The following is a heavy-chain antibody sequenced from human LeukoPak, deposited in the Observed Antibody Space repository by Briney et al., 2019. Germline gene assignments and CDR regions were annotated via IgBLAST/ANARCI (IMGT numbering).Heavy chain of an antibody. CDR3: ARDGRERAFDI. CDR2: ISGSDGST. Sequence: PGGSLRLSCAASGFTFSSYAMSWVRQAPGKGLEWVSFISGSDGSTYYADSVQGRFTISRDNSKNTLYLQMNSLRAEDTAVYYCARDGRERAFDIWGQGTMVTVSS. D-gene: IGHD1-26*01. V-gene: IGHV3-23*01. CDR1: GFTFSSYA. J-gene: IGHJ3*02.